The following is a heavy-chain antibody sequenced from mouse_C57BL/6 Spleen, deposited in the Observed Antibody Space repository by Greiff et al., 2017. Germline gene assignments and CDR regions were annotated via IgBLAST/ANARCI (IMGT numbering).Heavy chain of an antibody. CDR1: GYTFTSYW. Sequence: VQLQQPGAELVMPGASVKLSCKASGYTFTSYWMHWVKQRPGQGLEWIGEIDPSDSYTNYNQKFKGKSTLTVDKSSSTAYMQLSSLTSEDSAVYYCARWGDYSNPVHFDYWGQGTTLTVSS. CDR3: ARWGDYSNPVHFDY. CDR2: IDPSDSYT. J-gene: IGHJ2*01. V-gene: IGHV1-69*01. D-gene: IGHD2-5*01.